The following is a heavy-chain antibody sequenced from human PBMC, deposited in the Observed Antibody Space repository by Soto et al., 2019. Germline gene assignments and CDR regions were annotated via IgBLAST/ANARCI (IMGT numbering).Heavy chain of an antibody. CDR2: IGTSGDT. CDR3: ARGALGFDP. J-gene: IGHJ5*02. V-gene: IGHV3-13*04. Sequence: EVQVVESGGGLVQPGGSLRVSCAASGFTFSRYDMHWVRQATGRGLEWVSGIGTSGDTYYAGSVKGRFTISRENAKNSVYLQMNSLRPGDTAVYYCARGALGFDPWGQGTLVAVSS. CDR1: GFTFSRYD. D-gene: IGHD6-6*01.